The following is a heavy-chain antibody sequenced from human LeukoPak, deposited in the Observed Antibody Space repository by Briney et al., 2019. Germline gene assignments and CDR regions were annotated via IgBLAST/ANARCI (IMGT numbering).Heavy chain of an antibody. CDR2: IYSGGSA. CDR1: GFTVSSNY. Sequence: GGSLRLSCAASGFTVSSNYMSWVRQAPGKGLEWVSVIYSGGSAYYADSVKGRFTISRDNSKNTLYLQMNSLGAEDTAVYYCARALYYYGSGTQYYFDYWGQGTLVTVSS. V-gene: IGHV3-53*01. D-gene: IGHD3-10*01. J-gene: IGHJ4*02. CDR3: ARALYYYGSGTQYYFDY.